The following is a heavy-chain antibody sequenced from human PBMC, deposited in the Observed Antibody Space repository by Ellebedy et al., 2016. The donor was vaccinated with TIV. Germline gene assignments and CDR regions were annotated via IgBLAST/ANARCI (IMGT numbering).Heavy chain of an antibody. J-gene: IGHJ4*02. D-gene: IGHD6-13*01. CDR1: GYTFTDYY. CDR3: ARGGSSNWYEAFDF. V-gene: IGHV1-2*04. CDR2: IHPNRGGT. Sequence: AASVKVSCKASGYTFTDYYLHCVRQAPGQGLEWLGLIHPNRGGTNFAQKFQGWVTLTRDTTITTAYMELSSLTSDDTATAVFYCARGGSSNWYEAFDFWGQGTLVTASS.